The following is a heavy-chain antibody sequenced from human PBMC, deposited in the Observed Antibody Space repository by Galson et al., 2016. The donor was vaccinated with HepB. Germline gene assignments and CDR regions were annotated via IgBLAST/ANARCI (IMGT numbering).Heavy chain of an antibody. V-gene: IGHV3-15*01. D-gene: IGHD5-24*01. CDR2: IKSKSDGGTT. CDR3: HLQAPDS. Sequence: SLRLSCAASGFSLNNAWMSWIRQAPGKGLEWVGRIKSKSDGGTTDYGATVKGGFSISRDESKNTLYLQMNSLQTEDTAVYYCHLQAPDSWGQGTLVTVSS. CDR1: GFSLNNAW. J-gene: IGHJ4*02.